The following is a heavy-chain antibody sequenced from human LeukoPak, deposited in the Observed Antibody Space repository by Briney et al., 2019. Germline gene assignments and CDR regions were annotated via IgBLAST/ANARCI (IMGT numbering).Heavy chain of an antibody. D-gene: IGHD6-6*01. CDR1: GYTFTSYY. CDR2: INPSGGST. J-gene: IGHJ4*02. Sequence: ASVKVSCKASGYTFTSYYMHWVRQAPGQGLEWMGIINPSGGSTSYAQKFQGRVTITTDESTSTAYMELSSLRSEDTAVYYCARVSSIAARRSFDYWGQGTLVTVSS. V-gene: IGHV1-46*01. CDR3: ARVSSIAARRSFDY.